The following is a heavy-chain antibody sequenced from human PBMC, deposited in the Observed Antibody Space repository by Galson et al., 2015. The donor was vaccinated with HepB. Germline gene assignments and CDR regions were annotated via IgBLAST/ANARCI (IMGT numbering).Heavy chain of an antibody. CDR1: GYTFTYRY. J-gene: IGHJ3*02. CDR2: ITPFNGNT. CDR3: ARGPGIAVAGTSGAFDI. D-gene: IGHD6-19*01. V-gene: IGHV1-45*02. Sequence: SVKVSCKASGYTFTYRYLHWVRQAPGQALEWMGWITPFNGNTNYAQKFQDRVTITRDRSMSTAYMELSSLRSEDTAMYYCARGPGIAVAGTSGAFDIWGQGTMVTVSS.